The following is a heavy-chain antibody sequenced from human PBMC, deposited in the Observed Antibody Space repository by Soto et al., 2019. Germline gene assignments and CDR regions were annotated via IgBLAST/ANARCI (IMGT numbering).Heavy chain of an antibody. CDR2: IKSKVNGGTT. V-gene: IGHV3-15*01. CDR3: TRDLTYTFGGVMAY. CDR1: GFIFSNAW. D-gene: IGHD3-16*01. J-gene: IGHJ4*02. Sequence: EVHLVESGGGLVEPGGSLRVSCTASGFIFSNAWMTWVRQAPGKGPEFVGRIKSKVNGGTTDYAAPVQGRFTISREGSKNTVYLQMNSLKSEDTAVYYCTRDLTYTFGGVMAYWGQGALVTVSS.